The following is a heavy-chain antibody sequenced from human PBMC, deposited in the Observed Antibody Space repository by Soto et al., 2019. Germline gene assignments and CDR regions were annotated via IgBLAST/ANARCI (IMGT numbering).Heavy chain of an antibody. CDR2: VYHTGNA. Sequence: SETLSLTCTVSGGSITTAGYSWSWIRQPPGKALEWIGYVYHTGNAYPKPSLKSRVTISLDRSKNQFSLKMTSVTAADTALYYCASRPFSSYGLDVWGPAISVTVSS. CDR1: GGSITTAGYS. CDR3: ASRPFSSYGLDV. J-gene: IGHJ6*02. V-gene: IGHV4-30-2*01.